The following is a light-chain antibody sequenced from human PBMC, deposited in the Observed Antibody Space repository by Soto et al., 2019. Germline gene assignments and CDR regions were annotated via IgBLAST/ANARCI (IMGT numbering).Light chain of an antibody. CDR1: QSLLHSNGYNY. J-gene: IGKJ1*01. Sequence: DIVLIQSPLSLPVTPGEPASISCRSSQSLLHSNGYNYLDWYLQKPGQSPQLLIYLGSYRASGVPDRFSGSGSGTDFTLKISRVEAEDVGVYYCMQALQTRTFGQGTKVDI. CDR3: MQALQTRT. V-gene: IGKV2-28*01. CDR2: LGS.